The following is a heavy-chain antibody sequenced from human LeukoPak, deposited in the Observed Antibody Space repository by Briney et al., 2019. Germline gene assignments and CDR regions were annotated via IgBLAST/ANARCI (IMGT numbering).Heavy chain of an antibody. J-gene: IGHJ4*02. D-gene: IGHD3-10*01. CDR2: INHSGST. Sequence: MPSETLSLTCAVYGGSFSGYYWSWIRQPPGKGLEWIGEINHSGSTNYNPSLKSRVTISVDTSKNQFSLKLSSVTAADTAVYYCAREGGYGSGGLDYWGQGTLVTVTS. CDR3: AREGGYGSGGLDY. V-gene: IGHV4-34*01. CDR1: GGSFSGYY.